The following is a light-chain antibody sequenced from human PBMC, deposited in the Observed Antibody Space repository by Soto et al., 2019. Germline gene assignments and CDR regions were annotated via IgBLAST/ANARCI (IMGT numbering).Light chain of an antibody. CDR3: QRSYSTTWT. V-gene: IGKV1-39*01. CDR2: AAS. J-gene: IGKJ1*01. CDR1: QSISSY. Sequence: DIQMTQSPSSLSASVGDRVTITCRASQSISSYLNWYQQKPGKAPKLLIYAASSLQSGVPSRFSGSGSGTDFTLNIRSLQPEDFATYYCQRSYSTTWTFGQGTKVDIK.